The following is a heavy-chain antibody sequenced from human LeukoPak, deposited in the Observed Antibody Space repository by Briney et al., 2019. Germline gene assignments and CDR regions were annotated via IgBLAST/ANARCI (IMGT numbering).Heavy chain of an antibody. Sequence: SQTLSLTCAISGDSVSSNSVTWNWIRQSPSRGLEWLGRTYYRSTWYNDYAVSVRGRITVNPDTSKNQFSLHLNSVTPEDTAVYYCAGRLTQYDCFDPWGQGILVTVSS. CDR3: AGRLTQYDCFDP. D-gene: IGHD2-2*01. CDR1: GDSVSSNSVT. V-gene: IGHV6-1*01. J-gene: IGHJ5*02. CDR2: TYYRSTWYN.